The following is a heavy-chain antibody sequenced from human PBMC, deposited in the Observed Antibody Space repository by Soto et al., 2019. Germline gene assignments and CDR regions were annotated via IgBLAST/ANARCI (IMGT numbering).Heavy chain of an antibody. V-gene: IGHV4-34*01. CDR1: GGSFSGYY. Sequence: SETLSLTCAVYGGSFSGYYWSWIRQPPGKGLEWIGEINHSGSTNYNPSLKSRVTISVDTSKNQFSLKLSSVTAADTAVYYCARVQLVRFFDYWGQGTLVTVSS. CDR3: ARVQLVRFFDY. J-gene: IGHJ4*02. D-gene: IGHD6-13*01. CDR2: INHSGST.